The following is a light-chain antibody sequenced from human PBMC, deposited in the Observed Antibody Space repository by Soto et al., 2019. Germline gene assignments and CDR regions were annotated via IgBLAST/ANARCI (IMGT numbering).Light chain of an antibody. V-gene: IGKV3-11*01. CDR1: QSVSSY. CDR2: DAS. Sequence: EIVLTQSPATLSLSPGERATLSCRASQSVSSYLAWYQQKPGQAPRLLIYDASNRATGIPARFSGSGSGTDFTLTISSLEPEDFAVCXCQQRSNWPPTFGQGTRLEIK. J-gene: IGKJ5*01. CDR3: QQRSNWPPT.